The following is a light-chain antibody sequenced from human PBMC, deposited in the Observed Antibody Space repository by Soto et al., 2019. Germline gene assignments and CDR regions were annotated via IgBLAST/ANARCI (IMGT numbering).Light chain of an antibody. CDR2: GAS. CDR1: QSVSDN. CDR3: QQSNNWPYT. V-gene: IGKV3-15*01. J-gene: IGKJ2*01. Sequence: EIVMTQSPATLSVSPGERATLSCRASQSVSDNLAWYQQKPGQAPRLLIYGASTRATGIPARCSGSGSGTEFTLTISSLQSEDFAVYYCQQSNNWPYTFGQGTKVDIK.